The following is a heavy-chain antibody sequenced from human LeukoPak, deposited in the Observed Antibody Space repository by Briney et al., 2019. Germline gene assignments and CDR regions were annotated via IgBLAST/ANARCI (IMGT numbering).Heavy chain of an antibody. CDR2: INWNGGST. J-gene: IGHJ3*02. D-gene: IGHD6-19*01. V-gene: IGHV3-20*04. CDR1: GSTIDEYC. Sequence: AGGSLSPFCPASGSTIDEYCIRWVRQAPGKGLEWVSGINWNGGSTGYADSVKGRFTISRDNARNSLNLQMNSLRAEDTALYYCGRIAMEGIGDGFDITGAGKMVTVSS. CDR3: GRIAMEGIGDGFDI.